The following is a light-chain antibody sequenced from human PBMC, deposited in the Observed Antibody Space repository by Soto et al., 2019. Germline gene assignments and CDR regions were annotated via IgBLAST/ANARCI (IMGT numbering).Light chain of an antibody. CDR1: QSLNND. V-gene: IGKV1-5*01. CDR3: QQYHRSSIT. CDR2: DAS. Sequence: DIQMTQAPSTLSASVGDRVTITWGASQSLNNDLAWYQQKPGKAPNLLIYDASTLERGVPSRFSGTGSGTEFTLAINSLQPDDFATYYCQQYHRSSITFGQGARLEI. J-gene: IGKJ5*01.